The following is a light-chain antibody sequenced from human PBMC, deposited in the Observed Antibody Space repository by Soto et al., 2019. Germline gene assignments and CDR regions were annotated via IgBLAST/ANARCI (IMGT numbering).Light chain of an antibody. V-gene: IGLV2-11*01. CDR3: CSYAGTYTYV. J-gene: IGLJ1*01. CDR2: DVS. Sequence: QSALTQPRSVSGSPGQSVTISCTGTSSDVGGYNYVSWYQQHPGKPPKLMIYDVSKRPSGVPDRFSGSKSGNTASLTISGLQAEDEADYYCCSYAGTYTYVFGTGTKGTVL. CDR1: SSDVGGYNY.